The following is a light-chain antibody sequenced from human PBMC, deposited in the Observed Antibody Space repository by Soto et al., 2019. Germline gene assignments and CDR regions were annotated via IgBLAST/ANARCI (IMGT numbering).Light chain of an antibody. Sequence: QSALTQPASVSGSPGQSITISCTGTTSDVGGYNYVSWYQQHPGKPPKLMIYDVSNRPSGVSNRFSGSKSGNTASPTTSGLQAEDEADYYCSSYTSSSTYVFGTGTKVTVL. CDR1: TSDVGGYNY. J-gene: IGLJ1*01. CDR2: DVS. CDR3: SSYTSSSTYV. V-gene: IGLV2-14*03.